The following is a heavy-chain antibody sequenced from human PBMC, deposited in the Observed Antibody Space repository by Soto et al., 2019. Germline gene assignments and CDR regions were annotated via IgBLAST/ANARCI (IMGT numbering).Heavy chain of an antibody. CDR3: ARVKKQWLVHARYYFDY. V-gene: IGHV4-31*03. D-gene: IGHD6-19*01. Sequence: SETLSLTCTVSGGSISSGGYYWSWIRRHPGKGLEWIGYIYYSGSTYYNPSLKSRVTISVDTSKNQFSLKLSSVTAADTAVYYCARVKKQWLVHARYYFDYWGQGTLVTVSS. CDR2: IYYSGST. J-gene: IGHJ4*02. CDR1: GGSISSGGYY.